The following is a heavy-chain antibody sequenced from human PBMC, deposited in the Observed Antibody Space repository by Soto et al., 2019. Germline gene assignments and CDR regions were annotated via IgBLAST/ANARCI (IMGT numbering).Heavy chain of an antibody. J-gene: IGHJ6*02. CDR1: GGSISSWY. Sequence: SETLSLTCTVSGGSISSWYWSWIRQPPGTGLEWIEYMYNTECTVYNPSIKSRVTIAVDTSKNQFSLKLNSVTAADTAVYYCARDLWGYCGTDCYPLDVWGQGTTVTVSS. D-gene: IGHD2-21*02. V-gene: IGHV4-59*01. CDR2: MYNTECT. CDR3: ARDLWGYCGTDCYPLDV.